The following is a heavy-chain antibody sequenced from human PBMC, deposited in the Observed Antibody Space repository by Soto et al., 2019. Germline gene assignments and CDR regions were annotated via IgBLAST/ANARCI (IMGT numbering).Heavy chain of an antibody. V-gene: IGHV1-69*06. CDR1: GGTFSSYA. D-gene: IGHD1-26*01. CDR2: IIPIFGTA. J-gene: IGHJ6*02. Sequence: QVQLVQSGAEVKKPGSSVKVSCKASGGTFSSYAISWVRQAPGQGLEWMGGIIPIFGTANYAQKFQGRVTITADKSTSTAYMELSSLRSEDTAVYYCASSIVGATDYYYYGMDVWGQGTTVTVSS. CDR3: ASSIVGATDYYYYGMDV.